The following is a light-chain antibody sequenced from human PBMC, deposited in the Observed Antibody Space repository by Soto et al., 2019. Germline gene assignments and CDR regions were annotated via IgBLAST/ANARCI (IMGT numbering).Light chain of an antibody. Sequence: EIVLTQSTATLSLSPGERATLSCRASQSVSSYLAWYQQKPGQAPRLLIYGASSRATGIPDRFSGSGSGTDFTLTISRLEPEDFGVYYCQQFGSSIPHTFGQGTKLEIK. CDR3: QQFGSSIPHT. CDR2: GAS. CDR1: QSVSSY. J-gene: IGKJ2*01. V-gene: IGKV3-20*01.